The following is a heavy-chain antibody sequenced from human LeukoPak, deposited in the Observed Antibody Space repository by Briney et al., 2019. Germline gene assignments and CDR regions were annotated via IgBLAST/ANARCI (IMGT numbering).Heavy chain of an antibody. CDR2: IYTSGST. V-gene: IGHV4-61*02. CDR1: GGSISSGSYY. CDR3: AGNQRYCSSTSCYGGDY. J-gene: IGHJ4*02. Sequence: SETMSLTCTVSGGSISSGSYYWSWIRQPAGKGLEWIGRIYTSGSTNYNPSLKSRVTISVDTSKNQFSLKLSSVTAADTAVYYCAGNQRYCSSTSCYGGDYWGQGTLVTVSS. D-gene: IGHD2-2*01.